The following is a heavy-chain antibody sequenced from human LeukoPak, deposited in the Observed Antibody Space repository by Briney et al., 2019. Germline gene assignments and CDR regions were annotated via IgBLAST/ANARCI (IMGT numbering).Heavy chain of an antibody. CDR3: TTDRLSGVAYCGGDCYAFDI. CDR2: TKSKTDGGTT. D-gene: IGHD2-21*01. CDR1: GFTFNSYA. J-gene: IGHJ3*02. V-gene: IGHV3-15*01. Sequence: GGSLRLSCAASGFTFNSYAMTWVRQAPGKGLEWVGRTKSKTDGGTTDYAAPVKGRFTISRDDSKNTLYLQMNSLKTEDTAVYYCTTDRLSGVAYCGGDCYAFDIWGQGTMVTVSS.